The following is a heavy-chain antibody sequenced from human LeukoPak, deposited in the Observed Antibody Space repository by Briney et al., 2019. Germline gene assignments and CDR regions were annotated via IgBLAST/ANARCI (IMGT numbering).Heavy chain of an antibody. V-gene: IGHV3-53*01. J-gene: IGHJ3*02. D-gene: IGHD6-6*01. CDR1: GFTFSSSA. CDR3: ARDISSSSGAFDI. Sequence: GGSLRLSCAASGFTFSSSAMSWVRQAPGKGLEWVSVIYSGGSTYYADSVKGRFTISRDNSKNTLYLQMNSPRAEDTAVYYCARDISSSSGAFDIWGQGTMVIVSS. CDR2: IYSGGST.